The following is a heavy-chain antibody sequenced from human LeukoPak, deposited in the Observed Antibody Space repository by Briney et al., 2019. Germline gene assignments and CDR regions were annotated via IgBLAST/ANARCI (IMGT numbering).Heavy chain of an antibody. CDR2: INPNSGGT. CDR1: GYTFTGYY. CDR3: ARDRTGGAFDI. V-gene: IGHV1-2*02. Sequence: RGSVKVSCKASGYTFTGYYMHWVRPAPGQGLEWMGWINPNSGGTNYAQKFQGRVTMTRDTSISTAYMELSRLRSDDTAVYYCARDRTGGAFDIWGQGTMVPVSS. D-gene: IGHD1-26*01. J-gene: IGHJ3*02.